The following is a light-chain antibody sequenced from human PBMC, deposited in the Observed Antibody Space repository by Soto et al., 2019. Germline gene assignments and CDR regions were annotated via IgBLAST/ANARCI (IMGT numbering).Light chain of an antibody. V-gene: IGLV2-11*01. CDR2: DVT. CDR3: CSSAGSYTFWV. Sequence: QSVLTQPRSVSGSPGQSVTISCTGTNSDVGSYGYVSWYQHHPGKVPKLLIYDVTKRPSGVPDRFSGSKSGNTASLTVSWLQTEDEADYYCCSSAGSYTFWVFGGGTKLTVL. J-gene: IGLJ3*02. CDR1: NSDVGSYGY.